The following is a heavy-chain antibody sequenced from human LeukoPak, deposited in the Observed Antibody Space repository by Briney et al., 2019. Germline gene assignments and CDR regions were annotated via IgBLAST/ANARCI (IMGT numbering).Heavy chain of an antibody. J-gene: IGHJ3*02. D-gene: IGHD2-15*01. CDR2: ISYDGSNK. V-gene: IGHV3-30*12. CDR1: GFTFSSFG. Sequence: GGSLRLSCAASGFTFSSFGIHWVRQAPGKGLEWVAVISYDGSNKYYADSVKGRFTISRDNSKNTLYLQMNSLRAEDTAVYYCAKVASGGGTFDIWGQGTMVTVSS. CDR3: AKVASGGGTFDI.